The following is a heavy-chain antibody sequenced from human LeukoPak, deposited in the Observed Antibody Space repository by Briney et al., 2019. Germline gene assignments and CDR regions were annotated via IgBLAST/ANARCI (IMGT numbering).Heavy chain of an antibody. D-gene: IGHD4-17*01. Sequence: GGSLRLSCAASGFTVSRKYMTWVRQAPGKGLAWVSLIYTGDSTYYADSVKGRFTVSRDISKNTLYLQMNSLRAEDTAVFYCGSRDSGDYPYFDYWGRGTLVIVSS. CDR2: IYTGDST. J-gene: IGHJ4*02. CDR3: GSRDSGDYPYFDY. CDR1: GFTVSRKY. V-gene: IGHV3-53*01.